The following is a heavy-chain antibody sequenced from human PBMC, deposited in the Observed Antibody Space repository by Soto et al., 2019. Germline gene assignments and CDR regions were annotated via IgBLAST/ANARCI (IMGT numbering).Heavy chain of an antibody. CDR1: GFTFSSYA. V-gene: IGHV3-23*01. Sequence: GGSLRLSCAASGFTFSSYAMSWVRQAPGKGLEWVSAISGSGGSTYYADSVKGRFTISRDNSKNTLYLQMNSLRAEDTAVYYCAKAPLGYCSSTSCSNKYFDYWGQGTLVTVSS. D-gene: IGHD2-2*01. J-gene: IGHJ4*02. CDR3: AKAPLGYCSSTSCSNKYFDY. CDR2: ISGSGGST.